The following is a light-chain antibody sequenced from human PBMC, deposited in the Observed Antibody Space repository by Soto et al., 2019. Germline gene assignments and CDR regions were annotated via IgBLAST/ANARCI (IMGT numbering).Light chain of an antibody. CDR2: EDN. J-gene: IGLJ2*01. CDR3: YSTDTTGNHRV. V-gene: IGLV3-10*01. CDR1: ALPKQY. Sequence: SYELTQPPSVSVSPGQTARITCSGDALPKQYAYWYQQKSGQAPVLVIYEDNKRPSGIPERFSGSRSGTRATLTIIGAQVEDEGDYYCYSTDTTGNHRVFGGGTQLTVL.